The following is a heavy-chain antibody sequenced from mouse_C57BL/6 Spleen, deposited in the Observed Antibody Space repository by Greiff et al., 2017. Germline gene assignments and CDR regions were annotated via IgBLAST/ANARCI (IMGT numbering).Heavy chain of an antibody. CDR3: ARDSNYVYDFDY. D-gene: IGHD2-5*01. Sequence: QVQLQQPGAELVRPGTSVKLSCKASGYTFTSYWMHWVKQRPGQGLEWIGVIDPSDSYTNYNQKFKGKATLTVDTSSSTAYMQLSSLTSEDSAVYYCARDSNYVYDFDYWGQGTTLTVSS. V-gene: IGHV1-59*01. CDR2: IDPSDSYT. CDR1: GYTFTSYW. J-gene: IGHJ2*01.